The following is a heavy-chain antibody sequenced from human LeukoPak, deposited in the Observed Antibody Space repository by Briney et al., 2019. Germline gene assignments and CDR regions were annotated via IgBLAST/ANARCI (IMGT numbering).Heavy chain of an antibody. D-gene: IGHD3-3*01. J-gene: IGHJ2*01. V-gene: IGHV4-39*01. Sequence: SETLTLTCTASGGSISSSSYYWGWIRQPPGKGLEWIGSIYYSGSTYYNPSLKSRVTISVDTSKNQFPLKLSSVTAADTAVYYCARHPDYDFTAWSGFGYWYFDLWGRGTLVTVAS. CDR1: GGSISSSSYY. CDR2: IYYSGST. CDR3: ARHPDYDFTAWSGFGYWYFDL.